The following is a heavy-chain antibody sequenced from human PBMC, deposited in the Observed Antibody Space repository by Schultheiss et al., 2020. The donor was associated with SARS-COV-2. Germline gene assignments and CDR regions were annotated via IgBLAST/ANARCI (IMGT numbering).Heavy chain of an antibody. CDR1: GGSFSGYY. J-gene: IGHJ6*03. V-gene: IGHV4-59*12. Sequence: GSLRLSCAVYGGSFSGYYWSWIRQPPGKGLEWIGYIYYSGSTNYNPSLKSRVTISVDTSKNQFSLKLSSVTAADTAVYYCARSYYYYYMDVWGKGTTVTVSS. CDR2: IYYSGST. CDR3: ARSYYYYYMDV.